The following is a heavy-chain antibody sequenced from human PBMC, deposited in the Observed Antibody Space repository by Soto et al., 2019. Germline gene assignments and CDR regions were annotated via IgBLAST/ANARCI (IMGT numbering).Heavy chain of an antibody. CDR2: IYPDDSDP. V-gene: IGHV5-51*03. J-gene: IGHJ6*02. D-gene: IGHD2-15*01. CDR3: AIPYCSGDSCYYYGMNV. CDR1: GDSFTRCW. Sequence: GRALDVLCKGSGDSFTRCWNGLGRQMPGKSLEWMRIIYPDDSDPKYSPSFQGQVTISADKSISTAYLQWSSLKASDTAMYYCAIPYCSGDSCYYYGMNVWGQGTTVTVSS.